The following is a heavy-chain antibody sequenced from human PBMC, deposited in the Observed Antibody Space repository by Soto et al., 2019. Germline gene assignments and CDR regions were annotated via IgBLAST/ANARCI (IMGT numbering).Heavy chain of an antibody. CDR2: IYSGGST. D-gene: IGHD6-19*01. J-gene: IGHJ4*02. V-gene: IGHV3-53*01. CDR3: ARTGIAVTGTIFDY. Sequence: PGGSLRFSCAASGFTVSSNYMSWVRQAPGKGLEWVSVIYSGGSTYYADSVKGRFTSSRDNSKNTLYLQMNSLRAEDTAVYYCARTGIAVTGTIFDYWGQGTLVTVS. CDR1: GFTVSSNY.